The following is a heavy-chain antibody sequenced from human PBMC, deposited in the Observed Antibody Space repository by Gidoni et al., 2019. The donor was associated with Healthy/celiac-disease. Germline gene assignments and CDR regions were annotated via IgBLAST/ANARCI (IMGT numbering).Heavy chain of an antibody. Sequence: QVQLVESGGGVVQPGRSLRLSCAASGFTFSSYAMHWVRQAPGKGLEWVAVISYDGSNKYYADSVKGRFTISRDNSKNTLYLQMNSLRAEDTAVYYCARALSRLGYYYYYMDVWGKGTTVTVSS. CDR2: ISYDGSNK. CDR3: ARALSRLGYYYYYMDV. V-gene: IGHV3-30-3*01. D-gene: IGHD6-25*01. J-gene: IGHJ6*03. CDR1: GFTFSSYA.